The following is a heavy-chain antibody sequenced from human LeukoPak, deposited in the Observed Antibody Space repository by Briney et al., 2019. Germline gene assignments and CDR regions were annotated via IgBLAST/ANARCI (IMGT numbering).Heavy chain of an antibody. D-gene: IGHD3-16*02. CDR3: ARDDSYDYVWGSYRLRSYYYYMDV. Sequence: GGSLRLSCAASGFTFSSYWMSWVRQAPGKGLEWVANIKQDGSEKYYVDSVKGRFTISRDNAKNSLYLQMNSLRAEDTAVYYCARDDSYDYVWGSYRLRSYYYYMDVWGKGTTVTISS. CDR1: GFTFSSYW. CDR2: IKQDGSEK. V-gene: IGHV3-7*01. J-gene: IGHJ6*03.